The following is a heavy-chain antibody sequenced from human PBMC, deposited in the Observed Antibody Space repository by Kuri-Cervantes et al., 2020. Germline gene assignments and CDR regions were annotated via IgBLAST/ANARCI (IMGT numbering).Heavy chain of an antibody. CDR1: GGSISSSSYY. J-gene: IGHJ6*02. CDR3: ATDGSYDFWSGYYYGMDV. CDR2: IYYSGST. V-gene: IGHV4-39*01. Sequence: ESLKISWTVSGGSISSSSYYWGWIRQPPGKGLERIGSIYYSGSTYYNPSLKSRVTISVDTSKNQFSLKLSSVTAADTAVYYCATDGSYDFWSGYYYGMDVWGQGTTVTVSS. D-gene: IGHD3-3*01.